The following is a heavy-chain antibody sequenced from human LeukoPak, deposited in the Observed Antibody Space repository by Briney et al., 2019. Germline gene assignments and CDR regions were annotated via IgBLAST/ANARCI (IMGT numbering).Heavy chain of an antibody. CDR3: ARQGSFFDY. J-gene: IGHJ4*02. V-gene: IGHV4-34*01. CDR2: INHSGST. D-gene: IGHD6-19*01. CDR1: GGSFSGYY. Sequence: SETLSLTCAVYGGSFSGYYWSWIRQPPGKGLEWIGEINHSGSTNYNPSLKSRVTISVDTSKNQFSLKLSSVTAADTAVYYCARQGSFFDYWGQGTLVTVSS.